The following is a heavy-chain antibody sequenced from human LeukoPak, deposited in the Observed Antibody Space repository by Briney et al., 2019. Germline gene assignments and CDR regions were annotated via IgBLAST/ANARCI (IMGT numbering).Heavy chain of an antibody. Sequence: GASVKVSCKASGYTFTSYAMHWVRQAPGQRLEWMGQINPYTGETIFAQKFQTRVTLTRDTSISTAYMELTRLKSDDAAVFYCARAQTADHPFDFWGQGTLVTVSS. J-gene: IGHJ4*01. CDR1: GYTFTSYA. V-gene: IGHV1-2*06. D-gene: IGHD7-27*01. CDR2: INPYTGET. CDR3: ARAQTADHPFDF.